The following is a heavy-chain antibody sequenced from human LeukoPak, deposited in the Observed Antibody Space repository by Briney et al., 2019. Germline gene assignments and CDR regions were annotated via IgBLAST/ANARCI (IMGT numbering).Heavy chain of an antibody. J-gene: IGHJ4*02. CDR1: GFTFSSYG. Sequence: GGTLRLSCAASGFTFSSYGMSWVRQAPGKGLEWVSAISGSGGSTYYADSVKGRFTISRDNSKNTLYLQMNSLRAEDTAVYYCARTYYDILTALPLIDYWGQGTLVTVSS. V-gene: IGHV3-23*01. D-gene: IGHD3-9*01. CDR3: ARTYYDILTALPLIDY. CDR2: ISGSGGST.